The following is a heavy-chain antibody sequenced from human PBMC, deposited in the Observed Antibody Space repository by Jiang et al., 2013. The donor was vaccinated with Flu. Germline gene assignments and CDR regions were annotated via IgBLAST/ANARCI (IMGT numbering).Heavy chain of an antibody. D-gene: IGHD2-8*01. CDR1: GYTFTSYA. J-gene: IGHJ5*02. CDR2: INTNTGNP. Sequence: QSGSELKKPGASVKVSCKASGYTFTSYAMNWVRQAPGRGLEWMGWINTNTGNPTYAQGFTGRFVFSLDTSVSTAYLQICSLKAEDTAVYYCAREVSRMLYATHWFDPWGQGTLVTVSS. V-gene: IGHV7-4-1*01. CDR3: AREVSRMLYATHWFDP.